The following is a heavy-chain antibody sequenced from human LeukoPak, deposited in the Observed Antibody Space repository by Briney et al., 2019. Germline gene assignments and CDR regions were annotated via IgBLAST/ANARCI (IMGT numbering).Heavy chain of an antibody. CDR2: IYPGDSDT. D-gene: IGHD2-2*01. Sequence: GESLKISCKGSGYTFANYGIGWVRQMPGKGLEWMGIIYPGDSDTRYSPSFQGQVTISADKSISTAYLQWSSLKASDTAMYYCARVRVPGKRPQYLFDYWGQGTLVTVSS. J-gene: IGHJ4*02. CDR3: ARVRVPGKRPQYLFDY. CDR1: GYTFANYG. V-gene: IGHV5-51*01.